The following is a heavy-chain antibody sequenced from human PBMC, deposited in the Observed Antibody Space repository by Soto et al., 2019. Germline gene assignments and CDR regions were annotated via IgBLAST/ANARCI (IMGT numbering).Heavy chain of an antibody. V-gene: IGHV1-58*02. D-gene: IGHD6-19*01. CDR2: IVVGSGNT. CDR3: AASSGFFLGYYYGMDV. CDR1: GFTFTSSA. J-gene: IGHJ6*02. Sequence: SVKVSRKASGFTFTSSAMQWVRQARGQRLEWIGWIVVGSGNTNYAQKFQERVTITRDMSTSTAYMELSSLRSEDTAVYYCAASSGFFLGYYYGMDVWGQGTTVTVSS.